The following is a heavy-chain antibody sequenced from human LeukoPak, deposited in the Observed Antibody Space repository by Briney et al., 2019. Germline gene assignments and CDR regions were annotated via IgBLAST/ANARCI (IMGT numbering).Heavy chain of an antibody. J-gene: IGHJ4*02. D-gene: IGHD6-13*01. Sequence: GGSLRLSCAASGFTFSSYEMNWVRQAPGKGLEWVSYISSSGSTIYYADSVKGRFTISRDNAKNSLYLQMNSLRAEDTAVYYCAREGPAAGSLAGRYFDYWGQGTLVTVSS. CDR1: GFTFSSYE. CDR2: ISSSGSTI. CDR3: AREGPAAGSLAGRYFDY. V-gene: IGHV3-48*03.